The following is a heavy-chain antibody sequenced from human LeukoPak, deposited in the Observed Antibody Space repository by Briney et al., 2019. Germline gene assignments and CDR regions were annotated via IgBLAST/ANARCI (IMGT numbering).Heavy chain of an antibody. CDR1: GYSFTSYW. CDR2: IYPGDSDT. D-gene: IGHD5-12*01. CDR3: ASRSNSGYEFFDY. V-gene: IGHV5-51*01. Sequence: GESLKISRKGSGYSFTSYWIGWVRQMPGKGLEWMGIIYPGDSDTRYSPSFQGQVTISADKSISTAYLQWSSLKASDTAMYYCASRSNSGYEFFDYWGQGTLVTVSS. J-gene: IGHJ4*02.